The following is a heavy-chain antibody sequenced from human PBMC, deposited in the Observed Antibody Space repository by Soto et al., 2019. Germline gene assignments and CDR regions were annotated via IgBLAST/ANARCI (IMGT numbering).Heavy chain of an antibody. V-gene: IGHV2-5*02. CDR2: IYWDDDK. J-gene: IGHJ4*02. D-gene: IGHD3-10*01. Sequence: SGPTLVNPTQTLTLTCTFSGFSLSTSGVGVGWIRQPPGKALEWLALIYWDDDKRYSPSLKSRLTITKDTSKNQVVLTMTNMDPVDTATYYCAHRPPYYYGSGSYYQPFDYWGQGTLVTVS. CDR1: GFSLSTSGVG. CDR3: AHRPPYYYGSGSYYQPFDY.